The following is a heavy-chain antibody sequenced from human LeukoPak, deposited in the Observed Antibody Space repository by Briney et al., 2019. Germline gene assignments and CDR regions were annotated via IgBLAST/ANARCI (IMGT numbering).Heavy chain of an antibody. D-gene: IGHD2-2*01. CDR1: GFNFDDYG. Sequence: GGSLRLSCAASGFNFDDYGMTWVRQTPGKGLEWVAGVNSNGRSAGYAAAVRGRFTISRDNYKNSLYLDMGSLRLEDTAFYYCTRGYSTRHFPFDSWGQGTLVTVSS. CDR3: TRGYSTRHFPFDS. CDR2: VNSNGRSA. V-gene: IGHV3-20*04. J-gene: IGHJ4*02.